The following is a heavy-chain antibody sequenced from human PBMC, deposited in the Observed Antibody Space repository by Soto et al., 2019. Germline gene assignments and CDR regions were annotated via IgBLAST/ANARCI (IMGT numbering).Heavy chain of an antibody. CDR2: ITPSSNAI. D-gene: IGHD3-3*02. CDR1: GFSFSSYS. V-gene: IGHV3-48*02. Sequence: GGSLRLSCAASGFSFSSYSMNWVRQAPGEGLEWISYITPSSNAIHYGDSVKGRFTISRDNAKNLVYLQMSRLRDEDTAVYYCVAIIFGSKDWGQGTLVTVS. J-gene: IGHJ4*02. CDR3: VAIIFGSKD.